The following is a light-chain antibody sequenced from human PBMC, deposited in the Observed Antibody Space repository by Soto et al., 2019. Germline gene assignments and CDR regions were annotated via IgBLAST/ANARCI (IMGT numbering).Light chain of an antibody. J-gene: IGKJ1*01. CDR3: QQYSSYWT. Sequence: DIKMTQSPSTLSASVGDRVTITCRASQSISSWLAWYQQKPGKAPKLLIYGAYSLESGTPSRFSGRRSGTEFTLTIASVQPEDFATYYCQQYSSYWTFGQGTKVDIK. CDR2: GAY. CDR1: QSISSW. V-gene: IGKV1-5*01.